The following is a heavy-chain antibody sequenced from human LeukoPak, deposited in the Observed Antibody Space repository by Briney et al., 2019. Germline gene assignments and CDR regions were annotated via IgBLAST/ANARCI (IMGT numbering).Heavy chain of an antibody. CDR3: ARDSIAVAGTTYDY. J-gene: IGHJ4*02. D-gene: IGHD6-19*01. Sequence: PGGSLRLSCAASGFTFSSYAMRWVRQAPVKGLEWVAVISYDGSNKYYADSVKGRFTISRDNSKNTLYLQMNSLRAEDTAVYYCARDSIAVAGTTYDYWGQGTLVTVSS. CDR2: ISYDGSNK. V-gene: IGHV3-30-3*01. CDR1: GFTFSSYA.